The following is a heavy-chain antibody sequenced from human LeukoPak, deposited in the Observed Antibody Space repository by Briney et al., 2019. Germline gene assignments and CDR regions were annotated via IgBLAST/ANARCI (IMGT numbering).Heavy chain of an antibody. V-gene: IGHV4-59*08. CDR3: ARHSTVTSSIYLDF. J-gene: IGHJ4*02. D-gene: IGHD4-17*01. Sequence: KPSETLSLTCTVSGGSIGSYFWNWIRQPPGKGLEWIGYIFYSGSTNYNPSLKSRVTISLDTSKNQFSLKLGSVTAADTAVYYCARHSTVTSSIYLDFWGQGILVTVSS. CDR1: GGSIGSYF. CDR2: IFYSGST.